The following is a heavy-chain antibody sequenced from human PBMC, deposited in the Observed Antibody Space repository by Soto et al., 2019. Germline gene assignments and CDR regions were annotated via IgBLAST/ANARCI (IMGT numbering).Heavy chain of an antibody. J-gene: IGHJ1*01. CDR3: AKEATYYDSA. D-gene: IGHD3-22*01. V-gene: IGHV1-2*02. Sequence: GAPVKVSCKASGYTFTDYYMHWVRQAPGQGLEWMGWINPKSGGTNYAQKFQGRVTMTRDTSINTVYMELSRLRSDDTAVYFCAKEATYYDSAWGQGTLVTVSS. CDR1: GYTFTDYY. CDR2: INPKSGGT.